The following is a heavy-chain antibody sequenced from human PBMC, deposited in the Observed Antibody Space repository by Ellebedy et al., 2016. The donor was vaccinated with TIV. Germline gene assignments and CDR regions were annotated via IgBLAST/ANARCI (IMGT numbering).Heavy chain of an antibody. J-gene: IGHJ4*02. CDR3: TKRAEGWGFFDY. V-gene: IGHV3-69-1*01. CDR1: GFSLSAYD. CDR2: INTKNYI. Sequence: GESLKISCAASGFSLSAYDMNWVRQAPGKGLEWVSSINTKNYIYDADSVKGRFTISRDNSRDTLFLQMNSLRAEDTAVYYCTKRAEGWGFFDYWGQGILVTVSS. D-gene: IGHD3-16*01.